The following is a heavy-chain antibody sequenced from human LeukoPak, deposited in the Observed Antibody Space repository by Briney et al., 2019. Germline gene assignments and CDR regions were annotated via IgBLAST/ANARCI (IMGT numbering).Heavy chain of an antibody. V-gene: IGHV3-30*04. D-gene: IGHD3-3*01. Sequence: PGGSLRLSCAASGFTFSSYAMHWVRQAPGKGLEWVAVISYDGSNKYYADSVKGRFTISRDNSKNTLYLQMNSLRAEDTAVYYCAKEGYDFWSGYYMGDYWGQGTLVTVSS. CDR3: AKEGYDFWSGYYMGDY. CDR2: ISYDGSNK. J-gene: IGHJ4*02. CDR1: GFTFSSYA.